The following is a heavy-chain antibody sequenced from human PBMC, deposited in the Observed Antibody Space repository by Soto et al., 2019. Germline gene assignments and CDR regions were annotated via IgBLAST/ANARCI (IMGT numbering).Heavy chain of an antibody. D-gene: IGHD2-15*01. CDR1: GGTFSSYA. CDR3: ARDVVRKFAY. J-gene: IGHJ4*02. Sequence: SVEVSCKASGGTFSSYAISWVRQATRQGLEWMGGIIPIFGTANYAQKFQGRVTITADESTSTAYMELSSLRSEYTAVYYCARDVVRKFAYWGQGTLVTVSS. CDR2: IIPIFGTA. V-gene: IGHV1-69*13.